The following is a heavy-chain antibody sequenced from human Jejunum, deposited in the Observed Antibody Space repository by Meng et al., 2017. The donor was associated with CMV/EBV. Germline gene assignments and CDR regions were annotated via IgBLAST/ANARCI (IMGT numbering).Heavy chain of an antibody. D-gene: IGHD3-10*01. V-gene: IGHV4-34*01. CDR3: ARGRGSSTVLRGRLDP. J-gene: IGHJ5*02. CDR1: GGSFSGYY. Sequence: YGGSFSGYYSTWIRQPSGKGLEWLGEIYHSGSTNYNPSLKSRVTISVDTSKNQFSLMLTSVTAADTAVYYCARGRGSSTVLRGRLDPWGPGTLVTVSS. CDR2: IYHSGST.